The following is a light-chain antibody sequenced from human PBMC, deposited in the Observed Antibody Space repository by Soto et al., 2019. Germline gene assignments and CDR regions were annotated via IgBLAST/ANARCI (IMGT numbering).Light chain of an antibody. Sequence: QSSLTQPASVSGSPGQSITISCTGSSSDVGSYNLVSWYQQHPAKAPKLMIYEGTKRPSGVSIRCSGSKSGNTASLTISGLQAEDEADYYCCSYPGSSTPCVFGRGTRSPS. CDR3: CSYPGSSTPCV. CDR1: SSDVGSYNL. V-gene: IGLV2-23*01. J-gene: IGLJ1*01. CDR2: EGT.